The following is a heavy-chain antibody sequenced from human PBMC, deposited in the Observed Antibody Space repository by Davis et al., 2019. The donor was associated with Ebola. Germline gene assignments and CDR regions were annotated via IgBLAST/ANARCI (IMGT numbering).Heavy chain of an antibody. V-gene: IGHV1-18*04. CDR3: ARAPNYDVLTGTSSYYFDY. CDR1: GYTFTSYG. J-gene: IGHJ4*02. Sequence: ASVKVSCKSSGYTFTSYGLVWVRQAPGLGLEWMGLISGFNTNTNFAQKFQGRVTVSKDTSTNTAYMDLRSLTSDDTAIYYCARAPNYDVLTGTSSYYFDYWGQGTLVTVSS. CDR2: ISGFNTNT. D-gene: IGHD3-9*01.